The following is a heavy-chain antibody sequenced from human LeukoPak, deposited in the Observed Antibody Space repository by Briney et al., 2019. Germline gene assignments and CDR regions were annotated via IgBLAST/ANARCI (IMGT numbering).Heavy chain of an antibody. CDR2: ISGSGGST. D-gene: IGHD3-10*01. Sequence: GSLRLSCAASGFTFSSYAMSWVRQAPGKGLEWVSAISGSGGSTYYADSVKGRFTISRDNSKNTLYLQMNSLRAEDTAVYYCAKDPIYYGSGSYYNVDWFDPWGQGTLVTVSS. CDR3: AKDPIYYGSGSYYNVDWFDP. V-gene: IGHV3-23*01. J-gene: IGHJ5*02. CDR1: GFTFSSYA.